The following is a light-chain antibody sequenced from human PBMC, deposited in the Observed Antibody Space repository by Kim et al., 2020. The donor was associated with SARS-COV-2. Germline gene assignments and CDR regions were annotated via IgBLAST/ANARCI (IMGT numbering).Light chain of an antibody. Sequence: DIQMTQSPSSLSASVGDRVTITCRASQSIAIYLNWYHQKPGKAPNLLIFAASSLQSGVPSRFSGSGSGTDFTLTISSLQPEDFATYYCQQSYSTPYTFGQGTKLEIK. J-gene: IGKJ2*01. CDR3: QQSYSTPYT. CDR2: AAS. V-gene: IGKV1-39*01. CDR1: QSIAIY.